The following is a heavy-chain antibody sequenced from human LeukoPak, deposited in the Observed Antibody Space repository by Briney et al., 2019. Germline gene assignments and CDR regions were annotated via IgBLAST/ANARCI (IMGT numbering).Heavy chain of an antibody. D-gene: IGHD3-3*01. J-gene: IGHJ5*02. Sequence: GGSLRLSCAASGFTFSSYSMNWVRQAPGKGLEWVSYISSSSSTIYYADSVKGRFTISRDNAKNSLYLQMNSLRAEDTAVYYCARDSFWSGYWRYNWFDPWGQGTLVTVSS. CDR1: GFTFSSYS. CDR2: ISSSSSTI. CDR3: ARDSFWSGYWRYNWFDP. V-gene: IGHV3-48*01.